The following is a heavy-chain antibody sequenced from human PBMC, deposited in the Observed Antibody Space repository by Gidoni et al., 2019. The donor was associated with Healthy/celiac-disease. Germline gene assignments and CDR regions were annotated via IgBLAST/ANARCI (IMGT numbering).Heavy chain of an antibody. D-gene: IGHD6-13*01. J-gene: IGHJ4*02. CDR3: ARVLWGYSRSWSDRYYLDY. Sequence: QVQLVQSGAEVKKPGASVKVSCKASGYTFTSYGISWVRQAPGQGLEWVGWISAKNGNTNYAQKLQGRVTMTTDTSTSTAYMDVRNLRSDDTAIYYCARVLWGYSRSWSDRYYLDYWGPGTLVTVSS. CDR2: ISAKNGNT. V-gene: IGHV1-18*01. CDR1: GYTFTSYG.